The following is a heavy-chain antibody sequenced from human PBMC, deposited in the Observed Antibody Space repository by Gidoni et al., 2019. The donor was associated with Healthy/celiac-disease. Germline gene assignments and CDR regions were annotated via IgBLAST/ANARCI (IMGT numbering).Heavy chain of an antibody. V-gene: IGHV4-34*01. J-gene: IGHJ5*02. D-gene: IGHD1-7*01. CDR2: INHSGST. Sequence: QPPGKGLEWIGEINHSGSTNYNPSLKSRVTISVDTSKNQFSLKLSSVTAADTAVYYCARKNYVVRYNWFDPWGQGTLVTVSS. CDR3: ARKNYVVRYNWFDP.